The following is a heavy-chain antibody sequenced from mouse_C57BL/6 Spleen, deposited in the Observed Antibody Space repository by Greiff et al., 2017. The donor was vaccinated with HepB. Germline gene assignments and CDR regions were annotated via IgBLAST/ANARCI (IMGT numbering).Heavy chain of an antibody. CDR2: IYPGSGST. J-gene: IGHJ2*01. D-gene: IGHD2-2*01. CDR3: ASGSTMVTTTLDY. V-gene: IGHV1-55*01. CDR1: GYTFTSYW. Sequence: QVQLQQSGAELVKPGASVKMSCKASGYTFTSYWITWVKQRPGQGLEWIGDIYPGSGSTNYNEKFKSKATLTVDTSSSTAYMQLSSLTSEDSAVYYCASGSTMVTTTLDYWGQGTTLTVSS.